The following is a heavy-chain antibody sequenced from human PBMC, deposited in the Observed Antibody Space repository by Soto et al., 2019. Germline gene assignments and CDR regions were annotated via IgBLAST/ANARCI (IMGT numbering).Heavy chain of an antibody. CDR3: ARFGTSPNGNWFDP. J-gene: IGHJ5*02. CDR2: VYHSWST. D-gene: IGHD3-10*01. CDR1: GGSISSDY. Sequence: QVQLQESGPGLVKPSEILSLTCTVSGGSISSDYWNWIRQPPGKGLEWIGYVYHSWSTKYNPSLKSRVTISVDPSKNQLSLKLSSVTAADTAVYYCARFGTSPNGNWFDPWGQGTLVTVSS. V-gene: IGHV4-59*01.